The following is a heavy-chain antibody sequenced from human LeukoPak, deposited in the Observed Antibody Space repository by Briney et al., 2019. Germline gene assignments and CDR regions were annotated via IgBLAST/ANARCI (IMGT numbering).Heavy chain of an antibody. CDR1: GGTFSSYA. CDR2: IIPIFGIA. D-gene: IGHD4-17*01. CDR3: ARARTTVTGNYYYGMDV. J-gene: IGHJ6*02. V-gene: IGHV1-69*04. Sequence: SVKVSCKASGGTFSSYAISWVRQAPGQGLEWMGRIIPIFGIANYAQKFQGRVTITAVKSTSTAYMELSSLRSEDTAVYYCARARTTVTGNYYYGMDVWGQGTTVTVSS.